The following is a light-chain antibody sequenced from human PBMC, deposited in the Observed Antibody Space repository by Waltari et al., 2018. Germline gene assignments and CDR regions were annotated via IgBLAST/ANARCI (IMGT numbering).Light chain of an antibody. V-gene: IGLV2-14*03. Sequence: QSALTQPASVSGSPGQSITISCTRSSSDLGGYSFVSWYQHHPGRAPKLIIYDVSHRPSDVSNRFSGSKSGNTASLTISGLLPEDEADYYCSSYTYINPPFLFGTVTKVTVL. CDR2: DVS. J-gene: IGLJ1*01. CDR1: SSDLGGYSF. CDR3: SSYTYINPPFL.